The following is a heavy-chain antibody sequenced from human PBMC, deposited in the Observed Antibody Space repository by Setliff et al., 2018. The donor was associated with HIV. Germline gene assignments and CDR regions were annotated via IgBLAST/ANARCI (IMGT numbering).Heavy chain of an antibody. CDR3: ARARLLGGFLS. CDR2: FYYGGST. J-gene: IGHJ5*02. Sequence: SETLSLTCSVSGDSIGTYYWNWIRQTPGKRLEWIGFFYYGGSTDYNPALKNRVAISVDTTRNRVSLKMTSVTAADTAVYYCARARLLGGFLSWGRGALVTVSS. D-gene: IGHD7-27*01. CDR1: GDSIGTYY. V-gene: IGHV4-59*01.